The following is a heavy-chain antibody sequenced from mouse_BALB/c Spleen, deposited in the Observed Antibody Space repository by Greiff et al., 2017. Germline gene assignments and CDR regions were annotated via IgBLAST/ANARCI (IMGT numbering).Heavy chain of an antibody. CDR2: ISYDGSN. CDR3: ANYYGHYAMDY. Sequence: ESGPGLVKPSQSLSLTCSVSGYSITSGYYWNWIRQFPGNKLEWMGYISYDGSNNYNPSLKNRISITRDTSKNQFFLKLNSVTTEDTATYYCANYYGHYAMDYWGQGTSVTVSS. V-gene: IGHV3-6*02. J-gene: IGHJ4*01. D-gene: IGHD1-1*01. CDR1: GYSITSGYY.